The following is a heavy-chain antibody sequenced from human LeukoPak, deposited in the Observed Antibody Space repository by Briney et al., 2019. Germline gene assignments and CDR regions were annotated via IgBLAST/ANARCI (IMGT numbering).Heavy chain of an antibody. D-gene: IGHD3-3*01. CDR3: ARDPIYDFWSGSYQRWFDP. CDR2: IYYRWST. J-gene: IGHJ5*02. V-gene: IGHV4-59*12. Sequence: SETLSLTCTVSGGSISSYYWSWIRQPPGKGLEWIGYIYYRWSTNYNPSLKSRVPISVDTSKNQFSLKLSSVTAADTAVYYCARDPIYDFWSGSYQRWFDPWGQRTLVTVSS. CDR1: GGSISSYY.